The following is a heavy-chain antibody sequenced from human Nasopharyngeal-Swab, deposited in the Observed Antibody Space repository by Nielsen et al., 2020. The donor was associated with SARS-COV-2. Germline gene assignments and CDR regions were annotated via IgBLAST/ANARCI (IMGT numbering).Heavy chain of an antibody. Sequence: SETLSLTCTVSGGSISSGSYCWSWIRQPAGKGLEWIGRIYTSGSTNYNPSLKSRVTISVDTSKNQFSLKLSSVTAADTAVYYCARGREYYGSGSYYNPWGQGTLVTVSS. V-gene: IGHV4-61*02. CDR1: GGSISSGSYC. CDR3: ARGREYYGSGSYYNP. D-gene: IGHD3-10*01. J-gene: IGHJ5*02. CDR2: IYTSGST.